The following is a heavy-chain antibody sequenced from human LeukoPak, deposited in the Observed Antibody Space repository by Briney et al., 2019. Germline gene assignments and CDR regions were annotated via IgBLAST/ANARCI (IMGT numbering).Heavy chain of an antibody. CDR2: INPNSGDT. V-gene: IGHV1-2*02. D-gene: IGHD6-13*01. CDR3: AIMPGGSWAFDF. CDR1: VYTHTVYH. J-gene: IGHJ4*02. Sequence: GASLKGSPTGFVYTHTVYHIYSGRVTPAQRREWMGWINPNSGDTNYAQKFQGRVTMTRDTSISTVYMEVSSLRFDDTAVYYCAIMPGGSWAFDFWGQGTLVSVSS.